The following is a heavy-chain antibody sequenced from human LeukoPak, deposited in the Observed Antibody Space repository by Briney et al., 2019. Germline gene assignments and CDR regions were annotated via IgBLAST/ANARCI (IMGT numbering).Heavy chain of an antibody. J-gene: IGHJ4*02. CDR2: ISGSGDNT. CDR3: AKGSSGGYYFDY. CDR1: GFTFSSYA. D-gene: IGHD6-19*01. Sequence: PGGSLRLSCAASGFTFSSYAMSWVRQAPGKGLEWVSGISGSGDNTYYADSVKGRFAISRDNSKNTLYLQMSSLRAEDTAIYYCAKGSSGGYYFDYWGQGTLVTVSS. V-gene: IGHV3-23*01.